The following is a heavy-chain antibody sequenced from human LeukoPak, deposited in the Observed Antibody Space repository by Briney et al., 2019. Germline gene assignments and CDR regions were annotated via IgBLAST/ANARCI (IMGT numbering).Heavy chain of an antibody. V-gene: IGHV3-71*03. J-gene: IGHJ4*02. CDR3: AHSGFEYYFDY. Sequence: TTYVKGRFTISRDDSKSITYLQMNSLRAEDTAVYYCAHSGFEYYFDYWGQGTLVTVSS. D-gene: IGHD6-13*01.